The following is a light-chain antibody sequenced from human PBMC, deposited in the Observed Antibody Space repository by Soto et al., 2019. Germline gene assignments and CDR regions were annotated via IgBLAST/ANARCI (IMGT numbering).Light chain of an antibody. V-gene: IGKV3-20*01. CDR3: HQYGMSPQT. CDR1: QSVSDTH. J-gene: IGKJ1*01. Sequence: EIVLTQSTGALSLSPGESATLSCRASQSVSDTHVAWYQQRPGQAPRLLIYDASRRDIGVPDRFSGSGSGTDFTLTISGLEPEDFAVYFCHQYGMSPQTFGQGTKVEIK. CDR2: DAS.